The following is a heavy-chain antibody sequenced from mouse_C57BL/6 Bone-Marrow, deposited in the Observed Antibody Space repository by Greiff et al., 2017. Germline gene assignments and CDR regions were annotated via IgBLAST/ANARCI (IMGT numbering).Heavy chain of an antibody. CDR1: GYTFTSYT. Sequence: QVQLQQSGAELARPGASVKMSCKASGYTFTSYTMHWVKQRPGPGLEWIGYINPSSGYTKYNQKFKDKATLTADKSYSTAYMQLSSLTSEDSAVYYCAPNPAWFAYWGQGTLVTVSA. CDR2: INPSSGYT. CDR3: APNPAWFAY. J-gene: IGHJ3*01. V-gene: IGHV1-4*01. D-gene: IGHD6-1*01.